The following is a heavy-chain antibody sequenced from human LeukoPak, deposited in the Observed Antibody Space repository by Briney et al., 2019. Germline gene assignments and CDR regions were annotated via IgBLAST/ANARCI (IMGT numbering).Heavy chain of an antibody. CDR3: ARDFGVIIGSAFDI. J-gene: IGHJ3*02. Sequence: SQTLSLTCTVSGGSISSGDYYCNWIRQPPGKCMEWIGYIYYSGSTYYHPSLKSRVTRSVDTSKNQFSLKLSSVTAADTAVYYCARDFGVIIGSAFDIWGQGTMVTVSS. D-gene: IGHD3-3*01. CDR1: GGSISSGDYY. CDR2: IYYSGST. V-gene: IGHV4-30-4*08.